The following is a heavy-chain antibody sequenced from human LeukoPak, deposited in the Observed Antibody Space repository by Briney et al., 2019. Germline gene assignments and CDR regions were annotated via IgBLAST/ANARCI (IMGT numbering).Heavy chain of an antibody. V-gene: IGHV3-21*01. CDR1: GFTFSSYS. J-gene: IGHJ4*02. Sequence: GGSLRLSCAASGFTFSSYSMNWVRQAPGKGLEWVSSISSSSSYIYYADSVKGRFTISRDNAKNSLYLQMNSLRAEDTAVYYCARPPIVGAYIDYWGQGTLVTVSS. CDR2: ISSSSSYI. CDR3: ARPPIVGAYIDY. D-gene: IGHD1-26*01.